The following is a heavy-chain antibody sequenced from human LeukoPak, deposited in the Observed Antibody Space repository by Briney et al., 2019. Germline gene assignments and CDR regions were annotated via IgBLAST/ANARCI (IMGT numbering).Heavy chain of an antibody. D-gene: IGHD3-10*01. CDR1: GGSFSGYY. CDR3: ARGHGVFSY. CDR2: INHSGST. Sequence: SETLSLTCAVYGGSFSGYYWSWIRQPPGKGLEWIGEINHSGSTNYNPSLKSRVTISVDTSKNQFSLKLSSVTAADTAVYYCARGHGVFSYWGQGTLVTVSS. J-gene: IGHJ4*02. V-gene: IGHV4-34*01.